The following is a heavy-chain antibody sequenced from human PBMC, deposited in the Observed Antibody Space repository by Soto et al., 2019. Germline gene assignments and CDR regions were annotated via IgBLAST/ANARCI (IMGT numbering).Heavy chain of an antibody. CDR3: ARAPNWNYASKFDD. Sequence: QVQLVQSGAEVKKPGSSVKVSCKASGGTFSSYAISWVRQAPGQGLEWMGGIIPIFGTANYAQKCQGRVTITADESTSTAFMELSSLRSEDTAVYYCARAPNWNYASKFDDWGQGTLVTVSS. V-gene: IGHV1-69*01. J-gene: IGHJ4*02. CDR1: GGTFSSYA. D-gene: IGHD1-7*01. CDR2: IIPIFGTA.